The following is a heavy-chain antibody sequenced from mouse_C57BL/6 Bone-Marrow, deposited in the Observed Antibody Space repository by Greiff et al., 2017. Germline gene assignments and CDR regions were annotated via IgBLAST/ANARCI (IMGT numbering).Heavy chain of an antibody. Sequence: VAPSQSLSITCTVSGFSLTSYGVHWVRQPPGKGLEWLVVIWSDGSTTYNSALKSRLSISKDNSKSQVFLKMNSLQTDDTAMYYCARSLYYGSNHWYFDVWGTGTTVTVSS. D-gene: IGHD1-1*01. CDR3: ARSLYYGSNHWYFDV. V-gene: IGHV2-6*03. CDR2: IWSDGST. J-gene: IGHJ1*03. CDR1: GFSLTSYG.